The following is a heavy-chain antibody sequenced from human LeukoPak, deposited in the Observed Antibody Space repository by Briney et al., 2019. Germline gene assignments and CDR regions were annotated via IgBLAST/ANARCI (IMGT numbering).Heavy chain of an antibody. D-gene: IGHD3-10*01. CDR1: GGSISSYY. V-gene: IGHV4-4*07. Sequence: SETLSLTCTVSGGSISSYYWSWIRQPAGKGLEWIGRIYTSGSTNYNPSLKSRVTMSVDTSKNQLSLKLSSVTAADTAVYYCARALMVRGVINWFDPWGQGTLVTVSS. CDR2: IYTSGST. J-gene: IGHJ5*02. CDR3: ARALMVRGVINWFDP.